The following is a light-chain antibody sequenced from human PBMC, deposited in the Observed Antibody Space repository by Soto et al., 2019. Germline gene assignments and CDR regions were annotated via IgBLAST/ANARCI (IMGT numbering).Light chain of an antibody. CDR1: QSVSSSY. CDR2: DAS. CDR3: QQYGSSPYT. J-gene: IGKJ2*01. Sequence: EIVLTQSPATLSLSPGERATLSCGASQSVSSSYLAWYQQKPGLAPRLLIYDASSRATGIPDRFSGSGFGTDFTLTISRLEPEDFAVCYCQQYGSSPYTFGQGTKLEIK. V-gene: IGKV3D-20*01.